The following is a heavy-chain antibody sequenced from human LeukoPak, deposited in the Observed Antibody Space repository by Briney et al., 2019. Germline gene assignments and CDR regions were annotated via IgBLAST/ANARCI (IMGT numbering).Heavy chain of an antibody. CDR1: GGSISSSSYY. V-gene: IGHV4-39*07. D-gene: IGHD3-9*01. CDR3: ARGFSRYSRSPFEY. CDR2: INHSGST. J-gene: IGHJ4*02. Sequence: SETLSLTCTVSGGSISSSSYYWGWIRQPPGKGLEWIGEINHSGSTNYNPSLKSRVTISVDTSKNQFSLKLSSVTAADTAVYYCARGFSRYSRSPFEYWGQGTLVTVSS.